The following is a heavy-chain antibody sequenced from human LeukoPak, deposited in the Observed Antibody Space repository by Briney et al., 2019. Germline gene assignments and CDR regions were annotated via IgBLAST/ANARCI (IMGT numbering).Heavy chain of an antibody. V-gene: IGHV3-11*06. J-gene: IGHJ4*02. CDR1: GFTFSDYH. CDR3: ARQSQWLPAAFDY. Sequence: GGSLRLSCAASGFTFSDYHMSWIRQAPGKGLEWVSYISSSSDYTNYADSVKGRFTISRDNAKKSLYLQMDSLRAEDTAVYYCARQSQWLPAAFDYWGQGTLVTVSS. CDR2: ISSSSDYT. D-gene: IGHD6-19*01.